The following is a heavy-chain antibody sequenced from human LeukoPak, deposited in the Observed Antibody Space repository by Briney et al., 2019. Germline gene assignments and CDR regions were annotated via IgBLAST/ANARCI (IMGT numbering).Heavy chain of an antibody. D-gene: IGHD5-24*01. CDR1: GFTFTSGW. CDR2: INGDGSST. Sequence: PGGSLRLSCAASGFTFTSGWMHWVRQAPGKGLVWVSRINGDGSSTSYADSVKGRFTISRDNAKNTVYLQMNSPRAEDTAVYYCAKMDVGWGQGTLVTVSS. J-gene: IGHJ4*02. V-gene: IGHV3-74*01. CDR3: AKMDVG.